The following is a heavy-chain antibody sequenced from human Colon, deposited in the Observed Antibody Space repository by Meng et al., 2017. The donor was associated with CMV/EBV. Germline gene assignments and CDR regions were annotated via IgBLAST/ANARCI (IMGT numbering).Heavy chain of an antibody. CDR1: GGSIGGGDWY. V-gene: IGHV4-30-4*01. CDR3: AREVTAGSDWYIDL. CDR2: KYYSGST. J-gene: IGHJ2*01. Sequence: VSGGSIGGGDWYWSWIRQTPGKALEWIGLKYYSGSTQYNPSLKSRVTISVDPSKNQFSLKLTSVTAADTAVYFCAREVTAGSDWYIDLWGRGLLVTVSS. D-gene: IGHD2-21*02.